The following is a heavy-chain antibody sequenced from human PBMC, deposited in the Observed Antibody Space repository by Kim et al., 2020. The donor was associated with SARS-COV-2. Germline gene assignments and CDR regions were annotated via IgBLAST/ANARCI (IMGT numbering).Heavy chain of an antibody. Sequence: DSVKGRFTISRDNAKNSLYLQMNSLRAEDTALYYCAKDTPLDSGSYYFDYWGQGTLVTVSS. V-gene: IGHV3-9*01. D-gene: IGHD1-26*01. J-gene: IGHJ4*02. CDR3: AKDTPLDSGSYYFDY.